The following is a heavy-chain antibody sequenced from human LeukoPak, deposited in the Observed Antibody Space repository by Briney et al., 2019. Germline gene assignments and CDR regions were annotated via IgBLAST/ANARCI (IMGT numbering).Heavy chain of an antibody. V-gene: IGHV3-21*01. D-gene: IGHD2-21*01. CDR2: ISSSRSYI. CDR1: GFTFSSDS. Sequence: VGSLRLSCAASGFTFSSDSMNWVRQAPGEGLEWVSSISSSRSYIYYADSVKGRFTISRDNPKNSLSLQMNSLRAEDTAVYYCATIPRSIDYWGQGTLVTVSS. CDR3: ATIPRSIDY. J-gene: IGHJ4*02.